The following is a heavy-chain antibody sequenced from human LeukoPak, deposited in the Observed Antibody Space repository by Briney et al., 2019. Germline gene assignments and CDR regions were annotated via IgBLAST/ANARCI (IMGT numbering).Heavy chain of an antibody. CDR2: IYYSGST. CDR3: ARFVIAAKVFDY. J-gene: IGHJ4*02. D-gene: IGHD2/OR15-2a*01. Sequence: SETLSLTCTVSGGSISSYYWSWIRQPPGKGLEWIGYIYYSGSTNYNPSLKSRVTISVDTSKNQFSLKLSSVTAADTAVYYCARFVIAAKVFDYWGQGTLVTVSS. CDR1: GGSISSYY. V-gene: IGHV4-59*12.